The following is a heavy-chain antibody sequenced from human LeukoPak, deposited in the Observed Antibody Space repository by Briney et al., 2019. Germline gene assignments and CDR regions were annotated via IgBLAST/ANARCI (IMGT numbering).Heavy chain of an antibody. D-gene: IGHD2-15*01. CDR3: ARAGPFCSGGSCYFDS. CDR2: IFHTGTT. V-gene: IGHV4-38-2*01. Sequence: SETLSLTCAVSGFSISRAFHWGWIRPSPGKGLECLGTIFHTGTTYYNPSLKSRLTISLDTSKNHFSLNLSSLTAADTAVYYCARAGPFCSGGSCYFDSWGQGTLVTVSS. J-gene: IGHJ4*02. CDR1: GFSISRAFH.